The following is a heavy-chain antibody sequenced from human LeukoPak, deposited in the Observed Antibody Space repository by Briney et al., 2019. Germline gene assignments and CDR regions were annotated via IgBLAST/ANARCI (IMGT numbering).Heavy chain of an antibody. V-gene: IGHV3-23*01. CDR1: GFTFNTYA. J-gene: IGHJ4*02. CDR2: ISGDSVNT. Sequence: SGGSLRLSCAASGFTFNTYAMSWVRRAPGKGLEWVSTISGDSVNTNYADSVKGRFTISRDNSKNTLYLQMNSLRAGDTAVYYCAKPHFDDWGQGTLVTVSS. CDR3: AKPHFDD.